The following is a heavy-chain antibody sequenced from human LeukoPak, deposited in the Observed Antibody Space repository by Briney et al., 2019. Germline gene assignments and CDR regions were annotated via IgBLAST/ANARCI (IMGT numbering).Heavy chain of an antibody. V-gene: IGHV3-48*03. CDR2: ISSSGSPT. D-gene: IGHD5-18*01. Sequence: PGGSLRLSCAASGFTFSSYEMNWVRQAPGEGLEWISCISSSGSPTFYADSVKGRFTISRDNAKNSLYLQMNSLRAEDTAVYYCARGFRYTAMFLDYWGQGTLVTVSS. CDR3: ARGFRYTAMFLDY. CDR1: GFTFSSYE. J-gene: IGHJ4*02.